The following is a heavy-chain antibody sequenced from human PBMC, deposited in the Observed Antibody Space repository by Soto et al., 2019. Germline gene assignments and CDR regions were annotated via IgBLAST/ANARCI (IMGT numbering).Heavy chain of an antibody. CDR2: INHSGIT. CDR1: GGSFSGYF. J-gene: IGHJ4*02. CDR3: ARGPYNYNSRHFDY. Sequence: SETLSLTCTVSGGSFSGYFWTWIRQPPGKGLEWLAEINHSGITNYNPSVESRVSMSVDTSKNQFSLRLYSVTAADTAVYYCARGPYNYNSRHFDYWGQGTLVTVSS. V-gene: IGHV4-34*01. D-gene: IGHD1-1*01.